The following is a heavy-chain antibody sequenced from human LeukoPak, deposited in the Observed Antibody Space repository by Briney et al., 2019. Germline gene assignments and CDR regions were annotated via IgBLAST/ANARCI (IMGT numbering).Heavy chain of an antibody. CDR1: GFVFSDYY. CDR3: GRGKSPAAVDD. Sequence: GRSLRLSCSASGFVFSDYYMHWVRQAPGKGLVWVSHINGDGSTVNYADSVKGRFTISRDNAKNTLYLQMSSLRVEDTALYYCGRGKSPAAVDDWGQGTLVTVPS. D-gene: IGHD2-2*01. V-gene: IGHV3-74*01. J-gene: IGHJ4*02. CDR2: INGDGSTV.